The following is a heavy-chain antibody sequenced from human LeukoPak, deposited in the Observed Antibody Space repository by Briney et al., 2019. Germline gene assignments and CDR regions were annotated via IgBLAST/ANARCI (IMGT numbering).Heavy chain of an antibody. CDR1: GDGVFSNTAA. V-gene: IGHV6-1*01. J-gene: IGHJ4*02. CDR2: TYYRSKWYQ. Sequence: SQTLSLTCAISGDGVFSNTAAWNWIRQSPSRGLEWLGRTYYRSKWYQDYAVSVKSRITISPYTSKNQFSLQLKSMTPEDTAVYYCVRDTGFDFDYWGQGTLVTVSS. D-gene: IGHD5-12*01. CDR3: VRDTGFDFDY.